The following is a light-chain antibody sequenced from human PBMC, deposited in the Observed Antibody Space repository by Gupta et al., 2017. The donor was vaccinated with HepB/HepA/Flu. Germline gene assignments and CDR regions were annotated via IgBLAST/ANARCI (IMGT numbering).Light chain of an antibody. CDR3: CSDAGSDTWV. Sequence: QPALTQPRSVTGSPRQSVTISWTGTSSDVGGYSYVCWYQQHPGKAHKLIIHYVTGRTAGVPDRFSASKSDNTASLTISGLQEEEEADYHCCSDAGSDTWVFGGGTKLTVL. CDR2: YVT. CDR1: SSDVGGYSY. V-gene: IGLV2-11*01. J-gene: IGLJ3*02.